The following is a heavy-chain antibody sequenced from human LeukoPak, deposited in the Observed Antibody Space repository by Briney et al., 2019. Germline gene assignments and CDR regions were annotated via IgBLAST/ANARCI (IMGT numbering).Heavy chain of an antibody. CDR3: ARISIVVVPAYFDY. D-gene: IGHD2-2*01. J-gene: IGHJ4*02. V-gene: IGHV4-39*01. CDR2: MYYSGST. Sequence: TSETLSLTCTVSGGSISSSSYHWGWIRQPPGKGLEWIGSMYYSGSTYYNPSLKSRVTVSVDTSKNQFSLNLSSVTAADTAVYYCARISIVVVPAYFDYWGQGTLVTVSS. CDR1: GGSISSSSYH.